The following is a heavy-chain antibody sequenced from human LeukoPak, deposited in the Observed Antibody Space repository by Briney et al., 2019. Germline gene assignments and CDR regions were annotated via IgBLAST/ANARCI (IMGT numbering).Heavy chain of an antibody. CDR2: MNPKSGAT. V-gene: IGHV1-2*02. CDR1: GYRFTGYY. J-gene: IGHJ4*02. D-gene: IGHD4-17*01. Sequence: ASVKVSCKTSGYRFTGYYLHWVRQAPGQGREWMGWMNPKSGATNYAQKFQGRVTMTRDTSISTAYMELSRLRSDDTAVYYCARLDYEGNYFDYWGQGTLVTVSS. CDR3: ARLDYEGNYFDY.